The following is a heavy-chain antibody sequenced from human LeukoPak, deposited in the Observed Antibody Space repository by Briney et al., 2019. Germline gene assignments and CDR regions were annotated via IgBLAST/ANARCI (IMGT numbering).Heavy chain of an antibody. J-gene: IGHJ3*01. CDR1: GYTFSNYW. V-gene: IGHV5-51*01. Sequence: GESLKISCKGSGYTFSNYWIVWVRQMPGKGLDRMGIIYPGDSHTTYSPSFQGQVTISADRSINTASLQWSSLEASDTAIYYCTVITFLPGNPRGAFDLWGQGTAVTVSS. CDR2: IYPGDSHT. D-gene: IGHD3-22*01. CDR3: TVITFLPGNPRGAFDL.